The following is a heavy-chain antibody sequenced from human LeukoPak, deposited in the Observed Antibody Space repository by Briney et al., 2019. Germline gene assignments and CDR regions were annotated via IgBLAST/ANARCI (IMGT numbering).Heavy chain of an antibody. D-gene: IGHD2-15*01. J-gene: IGHJ2*01. V-gene: IGHV3-20*04. Sequence: GGSLRLPCTASGFTFDDYGMSWVRHAPGKGLEWVSGINWNGGSTGYADSMKGRFTISRDNAKNSLYLQMNSLRAKDTAVYYCARVEGYCSGGRCSLWYFDLWGRGTLVTVSS. CDR3: ARVEGYCSGGRCSLWYFDL. CDR1: GFTFDDYG. CDR2: INWNGGST.